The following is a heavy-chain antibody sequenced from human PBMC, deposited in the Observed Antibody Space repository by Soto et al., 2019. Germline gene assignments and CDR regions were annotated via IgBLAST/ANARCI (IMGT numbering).Heavy chain of an antibody. CDR1: GFTFSSYA. CDR3: ARDPKMSAVAGTSVEDY. D-gene: IGHD6-19*01. V-gene: IGHV3-30-3*01. Sequence: QVQLVESGGGVVQPGRSLRLSCAASGFTFSSYAMHWVRQAPGKGLEWVAVISYDGSNKYYADSVKGRFTISRDNSKNTLYLQMYSLRAEDTAVYYCARDPKMSAVAGTSVEDYWGQGTLVTVSS. J-gene: IGHJ4*02. CDR2: ISYDGSNK.